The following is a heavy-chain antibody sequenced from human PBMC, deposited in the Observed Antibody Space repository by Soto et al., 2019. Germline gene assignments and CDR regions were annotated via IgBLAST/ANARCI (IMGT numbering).Heavy chain of an antibody. CDR1: GGSISSYY. D-gene: IGHD3-22*01. V-gene: IGHV4-59*01. Sequence: TLSLTCTVSGGSISSYYWSWIRRPPGKGLEWIGYIYYSGSTNYNPSLKSRVTISVDTSKNQFSLKLSSVTAADTAVYYCARDSFAVGYKDSSGYYYEGNWFDPWGQGTLVTVSS. CDR2: IYYSGST. J-gene: IGHJ5*02. CDR3: ARDSFAVGYKDSSGYYYEGNWFDP.